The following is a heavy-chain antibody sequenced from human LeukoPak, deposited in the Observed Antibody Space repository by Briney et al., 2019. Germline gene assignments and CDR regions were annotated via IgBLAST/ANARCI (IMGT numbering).Heavy chain of an antibody. J-gene: IGHJ5*02. Sequence: GASVTVSCTASGGTFSSYAISWVRQAPGQGLEWMGRIIPILGIANYAQKFQGRVTITADKSTSTAYMELSSLRSEDTAVYYCARKRQLGGEDWFDPWGQGTLVTVSS. CDR2: IIPILGIA. D-gene: IGHD6-6*01. V-gene: IGHV1-69*04. CDR1: GGTFSSYA. CDR3: ARKRQLGGEDWFDP.